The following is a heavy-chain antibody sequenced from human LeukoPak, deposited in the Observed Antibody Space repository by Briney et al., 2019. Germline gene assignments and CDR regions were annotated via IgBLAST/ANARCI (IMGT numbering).Heavy chain of an antibody. CDR2: INLNSGGT. CDR1: GYTFTGYY. Sequence: EASVKVSCKASGYTFTGYYMHWVRQAPGQGLEWMGWINLNSGGTNYAQKFQGRVTMTRDTSISTAYMELSRLRSDDTAVYYCARDLERIVVVAAVPYYYYGMDVWGQGTTVTVSS. J-gene: IGHJ6*02. V-gene: IGHV1-2*02. D-gene: IGHD2-15*01. CDR3: ARDLERIVVVAAVPYYYYGMDV.